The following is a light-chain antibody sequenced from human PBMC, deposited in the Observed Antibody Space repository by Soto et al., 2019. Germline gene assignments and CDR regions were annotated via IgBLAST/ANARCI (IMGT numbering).Light chain of an antibody. CDR1: ESIDNW. V-gene: IGKV1-5*03. CDR3: QQYNSYSRALT. Sequence: DIELTQSPSTLSASAGDTVTITCRASESIDNWLAWYQQKPGKAPKLLIYKASSLESGVPSRFSGSGSGTEFTLTISSLQPDDFATYYCQQYNSYSRALTFGGGTKVDIK. J-gene: IGKJ4*01. CDR2: KAS.